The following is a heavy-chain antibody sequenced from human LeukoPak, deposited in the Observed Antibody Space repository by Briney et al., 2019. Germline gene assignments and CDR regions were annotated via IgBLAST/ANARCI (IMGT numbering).Heavy chain of an antibody. D-gene: IGHD3-22*01. CDR3: ARSGYYYDSSRPYYYYGMDV. CDR1: GGSISSGGHS. J-gene: IGHJ6*02. V-gene: IGHV4-30-2*06. Sequence: PSQTLSLTCGVSGGSISSGGHSWSWIRQSPGKGLEWIGSVYHSGSTNYNPSLKSRVTISVDTSKNQFSLKLSSVTAADTAVYYCARSGYYYDSSRPYYYYGMDVWGQGTTVTVSS. CDR2: VYHSGST.